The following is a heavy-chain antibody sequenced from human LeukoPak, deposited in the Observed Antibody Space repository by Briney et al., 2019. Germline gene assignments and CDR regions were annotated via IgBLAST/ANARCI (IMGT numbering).Heavy chain of an antibody. CDR2: IYYSGST. V-gene: IGHV4-59*01. Sequence: PSETLSLTCTVSGGSISSYYWSWIRQPPGKGLEWIGYIYYSGSTNYNPSLKSRVTISVDTSKNQFSLKLSSVTAADTAVYYCGRVFYSSNWNLFDPWGQGTLVTVSS. CDR3: GRVFYSSNWNLFDP. CDR1: GGSISSYY. D-gene: IGHD6-13*01. J-gene: IGHJ5*02.